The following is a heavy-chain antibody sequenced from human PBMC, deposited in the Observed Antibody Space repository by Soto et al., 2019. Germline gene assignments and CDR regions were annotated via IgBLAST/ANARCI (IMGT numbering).Heavy chain of an antibody. Sequence: EVHLVESGGGLVKPGGSLRLPCAASGLPFSKAWMSWVRQAPGKGLEWVGRIKNKRTTDYAAPVRDRFTISRDDLQNMVYLQMDSLKTEDTAVYYCTTDEADNGNDGDFDYWGQGTLVTVSS. CDR2: IKNKRTT. CDR1: GLPFSKAW. CDR3: TTDEADNGNDGDFDY. V-gene: IGHV3-15*01. J-gene: IGHJ4*02. D-gene: IGHD1-1*01.